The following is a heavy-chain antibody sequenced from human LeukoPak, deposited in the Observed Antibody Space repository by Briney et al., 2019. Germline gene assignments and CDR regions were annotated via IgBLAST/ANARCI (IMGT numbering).Heavy chain of an antibody. Sequence: ASVKVSCKASGYTFTGYYMHWVRQAPGQGLEWMGWINPNSGGTNYAQKFQGRVTMTRDTSISTAYMELSRLRSDDTAVYYCARDRGYCSGGSCDRWFDPWGQGTLVTVSS. D-gene: IGHD2-15*01. V-gene: IGHV1-2*02. J-gene: IGHJ5*02. CDR2: INPNSGGT. CDR1: GYTFTGYY. CDR3: ARDRGYCSGGSCDRWFDP.